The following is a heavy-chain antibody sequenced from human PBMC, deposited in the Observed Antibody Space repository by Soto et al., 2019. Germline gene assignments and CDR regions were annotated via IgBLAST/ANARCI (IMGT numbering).Heavy chain of an antibody. CDR3: ARQVGQYYYYYYYMDV. J-gene: IGHJ6*03. D-gene: IGHD2-2*01. Sequence: SETLSLTCTVSGGSISSYYWSWIRQPPEKGLEWIGYIYYSGSNNYNPSLKSRVTISVDTSKNQFSLKLSSVTAADTAVYYCARQVGQYYYYYYYMDVWGKGTTVTVSS. V-gene: IGHV4-59*08. CDR2: IYYSGSN. CDR1: GGSISSYY.